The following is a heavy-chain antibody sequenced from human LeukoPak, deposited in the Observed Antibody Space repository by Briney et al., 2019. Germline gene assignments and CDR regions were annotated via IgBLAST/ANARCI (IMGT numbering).Heavy chain of an antibody. CDR3: ACSGYYFHFDY. Sequence: GESLKISCQGSGYSFTSYWIGWVRQMPGKGLGWMGIIYPGDSDTRYSPSFQGQVTISADKSIITAYLQWSSLKASDTAMYYCACSGYYFHFDYWGQGTLVTVSS. V-gene: IGHV5-51*01. CDR2: IYPGDSDT. CDR1: GYSFTSYW. D-gene: IGHD3-22*01. J-gene: IGHJ4*02.